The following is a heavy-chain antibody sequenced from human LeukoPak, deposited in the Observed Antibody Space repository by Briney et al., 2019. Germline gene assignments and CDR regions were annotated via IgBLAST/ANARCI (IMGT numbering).Heavy chain of an antibody. V-gene: IGHV4-30-4*01. CDR1: GGSISSGDYY. Sequence: SETLSLTCTVYGGSISSGDYYWSWIRPPPGQGLEWIGYIYYSGSTNSTPSLKSSVTVSVDTSKNQFYLKLSSVAAADTAVYYCARGKWELLVDYWGQGTLVIVSS. D-gene: IGHD1-26*01. CDR2: IYYSGST. J-gene: IGHJ4*02. CDR3: ARGKWELLVDY.